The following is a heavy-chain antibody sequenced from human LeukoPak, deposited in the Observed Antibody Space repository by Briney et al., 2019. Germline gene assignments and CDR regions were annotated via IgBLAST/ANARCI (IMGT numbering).Heavy chain of an antibody. V-gene: IGHV3-21*01. J-gene: IGHJ4*02. CDR2: ISSSSSYI. D-gene: IGHD3-22*01. CDR3: ARTIHYYDSSGTLSYNDY. Sequence: GGSLRLSCAASGFTFSSYSMNWVRQAPGKGLEWVSSISSSSSYIYYADSVKGRFTISRDNAKNSLYLHMSSLRAEDTVVYYCARTIHYYDSSGTLSYNDYWGQGTLVTVSS. CDR1: GFTFSSYS.